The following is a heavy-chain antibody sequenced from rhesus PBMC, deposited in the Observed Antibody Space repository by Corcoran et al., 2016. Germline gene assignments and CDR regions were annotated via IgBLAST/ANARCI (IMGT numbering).Heavy chain of an antibody. D-gene: IGHD2-39*02. V-gene: IGHV4-169*01. CDR3: ARVGVVVVSAPLGYNSLDV. Sequence: QLQLQESGPGLVKPSETLSLTCAVSGGSISSSYWSWIRQAPGKGLEGMGYSYGSSSSTNHPPALTRRVTLSVDTSKNQLSLKLSSVTAADTAVYYCARVGVVVVSAPLGYNSLDVWGRGVLVTVSS. CDR1: GGSISSSY. J-gene: IGHJ5-2*02. CDR2: SYGSSSST.